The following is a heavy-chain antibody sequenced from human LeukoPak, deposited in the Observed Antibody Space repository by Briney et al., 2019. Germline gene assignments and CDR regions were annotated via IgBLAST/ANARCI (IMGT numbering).Heavy chain of an antibody. CDR2: IATTGDT. V-gene: IGHV3-13*01. Sequence: GGSLRLSCAASGFTFSSYDMHWVRQGTGKGLEWVSAIATTGDTYYTGSVKGRFTISRENAKNSLSLQMNSLRAGDTAVYFCARGTTVTTWYFDLWGRGTLVTVSS. CDR3: ARGTTVTTWYFDL. D-gene: IGHD4-17*01. J-gene: IGHJ2*01. CDR1: GFTFSSYD.